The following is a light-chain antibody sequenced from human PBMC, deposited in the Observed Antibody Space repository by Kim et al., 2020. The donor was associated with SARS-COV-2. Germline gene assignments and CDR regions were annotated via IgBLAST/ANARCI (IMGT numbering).Light chain of an antibody. J-gene: IGKJ2*03. V-gene: IGKV4-1*01. CDR2: WAS. Sequence: RATLNCKSSQTVLYNSTNKNYLAWYQQKPGQAPKLLIYWASIRESGVSDRFSGRGSETDFTLTISSLQAEDVAVYFCQQYYSTPPSFGQGTKLEI. CDR3: QQYYSTPPS. CDR1: QTVLYNSTNKNY.